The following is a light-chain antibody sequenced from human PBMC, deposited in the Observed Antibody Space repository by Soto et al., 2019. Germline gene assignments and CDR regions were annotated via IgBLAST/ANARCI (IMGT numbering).Light chain of an antibody. J-gene: IGLJ1*01. V-gene: IGLV1-44*01. CDR1: SSNIGSNT. CDR3: AAWDDSLNGYV. Sequence: QSVLPQPPSASGTPGQRVTISCSGSSSNIGSNTVNWYQQLPGTAPKLLIYSNNQRPSGVPDRFSGSKSGTSASLAISGLQSEDEADYSCAAWDDSLNGYVFGTGTKVTVL. CDR2: SNN.